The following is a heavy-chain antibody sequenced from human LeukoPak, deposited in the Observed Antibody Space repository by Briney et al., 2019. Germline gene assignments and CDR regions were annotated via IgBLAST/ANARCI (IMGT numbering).Heavy chain of an antibody. CDR3: ARDRKGAGILTGDRIDY. CDR2: IYYSGST. Sequence: SETLSLTCTVSGGSISSYYWSWIRQPPGKGLEWIGYIYYSGSTNYNPSLKSRVTISVDTSKNQFSLRLSSVTAADTAVYYCARDRKGAGILTGDRIDYWGQGTLVTVSS. V-gene: IGHV4-59*01. J-gene: IGHJ4*02. CDR1: GGSISSYY. D-gene: IGHD3-9*01.